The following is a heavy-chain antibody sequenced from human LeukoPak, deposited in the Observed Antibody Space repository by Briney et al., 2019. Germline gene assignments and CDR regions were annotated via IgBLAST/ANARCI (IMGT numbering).Heavy chain of an antibody. J-gene: IGHJ4*02. D-gene: IGHD3-10*01. V-gene: IGHV3-30*03. CDR3: ARLDYGSGSYYDDY. Sequence: GGSLRLSCAASGFTFSDYGIHWVRQAPGKGLEWVAVISYDGSNKYYADSVKGRFTISRDNSKNTLYLQMNSLRAEDTAVFYCARLDYGSGSYYDDYWGQGTLVTVSS. CDR2: ISYDGSNK. CDR1: GFTFSDYG.